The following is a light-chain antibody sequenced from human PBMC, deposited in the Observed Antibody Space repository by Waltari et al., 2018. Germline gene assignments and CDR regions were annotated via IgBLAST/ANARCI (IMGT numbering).Light chain of an antibody. J-gene: IGKJ4*01. CDR1: QSISSY. V-gene: IGKV1-9*01. CDR3: QQLSSQPLT. Sequence: DIQMTQSPSSLSASVGDRVTITCRASQSISSYLNWYQQNPGKAPRLLIHSASTLQSGVPSRFSGSGSGTEFTLTISSLQPEDFASYYCQQLSSQPLTFGGGTKVEIK. CDR2: SAS.